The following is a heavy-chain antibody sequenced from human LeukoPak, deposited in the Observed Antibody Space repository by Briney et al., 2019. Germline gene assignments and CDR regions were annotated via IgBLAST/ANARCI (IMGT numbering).Heavy chain of an antibody. J-gene: IGHJ4*02. Sequence: GGSLRLSCAASGFTFSSSDMNWVRQAPGKGLEWVSYISSSGSTIFYADSVKGRFTISRDNAKNPLYLQVSSLRAEDTAVYYCVRRYCGSTKCYHFDYWGQGTLVTVSS. CDR2: ISSSGSTI. V-gene: IGHV3-48*03. CDR3: VRRYCGSTKCYHFDY. CDR1: GFTFSSSD. D-gene: IGHD2-2*01.